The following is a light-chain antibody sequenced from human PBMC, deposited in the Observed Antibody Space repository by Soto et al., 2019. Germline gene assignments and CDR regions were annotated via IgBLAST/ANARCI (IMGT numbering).Light chain of an antibody. J-gene: IGKJ1*01. Sequence: EIVLTQSPGTLSLSPGERATLSCRASQIVTSSYLAWYQQKPGQAPRLLIYGASSRATGIPDRFSGSGSGTDFTLTISRLEPEDFAVYYCQQYGNSPWTFGQGTKVEIK. CDR2: GAS. CDR3: QQYGNSPWT. V-gene: IGKV3-20*01. CDR1: QIVTSSY.